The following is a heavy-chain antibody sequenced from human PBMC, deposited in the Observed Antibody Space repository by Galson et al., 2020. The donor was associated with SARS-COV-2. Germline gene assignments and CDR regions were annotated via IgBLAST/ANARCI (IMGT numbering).Heavy chain of an antibody. D-gene: IGHD7-27*01. CDR1: RYTFTSYT. V-gene: IGHV1-3*01. CDR3: ARDDGLGIPGDH. Sequence: ASVKVSCKASRYTFTSYTIHWVRQDPGQRLEWMGWINAGNGNTKSSQKLQDRVTITRDTSARTAYMELSSLRSEDTAVYYCARDDGLGIPGDHWGQGTLVTVSS. CDR2: INAGNGNT. J-gene: IGHJ4*02.